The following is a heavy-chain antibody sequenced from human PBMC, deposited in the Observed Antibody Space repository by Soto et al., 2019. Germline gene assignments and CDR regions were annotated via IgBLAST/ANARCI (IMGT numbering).Heavy chain of an antibody. Sequence: SETPSLTCTVSGGSISRYYWSRIRHPPGKGLEWIGYIYYSGSTNYNPSLKSRVTISVDTSKNQFSLKLSSVTAADTAVYYCAKDRGGYCSGGHCYYDAFDIWGQGTMVT. V-gene: IGHV4-59*12. CDR3: AKDRGGYCSGGHCYYDAFDI. D-gene: IGHD2-15*01. CDR1: GGSISRYY. J-gene: IGHJ3*02. CDR2: IYYSGST.